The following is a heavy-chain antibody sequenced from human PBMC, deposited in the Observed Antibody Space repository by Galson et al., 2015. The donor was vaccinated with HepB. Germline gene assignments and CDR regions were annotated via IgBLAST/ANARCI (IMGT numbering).Heavy chain of an antibody. D-gene: IGHD2-2*01. CDR1: GFNFKIYN. CDR3: ARSPLFSQLPYFDS. V-gene: IGHV3-30-3*01. Sequence: SLRLSCAASGFNFKIYNMHWVRQAPGQGLEWVAVISSGGGNTHYPDSVKGRFTISRDDSNNTLYLQMNSVRGDDTAVYYCARSPLFSQLPYFDSWGQGTLVSASS. CDR2: ISSGGGNT. J-gene: IGHJ4*02.